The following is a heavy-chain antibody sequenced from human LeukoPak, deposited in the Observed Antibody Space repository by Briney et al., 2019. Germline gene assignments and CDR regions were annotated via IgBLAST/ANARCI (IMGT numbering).Heavy chain of an antibody. Sequence: SETLSLTCTVSGGSISSYYWSWIRQPPGKGLEWIGYIYYSGSTNYNPSLKSRVTISVDTFKNQFSLKLSSVTAADTAVYYCARLNYDSSGYYYYGMDVWGQGTTVTVSS. D-gene: IGHD3-22*01. CDR2: IYYSGST. CDR3: ARLNYDSSGYYYYGMDV. CDR1: GGSISSYY. J-gene: IGHJ6*02. V-gene: IGHV4-59*08.